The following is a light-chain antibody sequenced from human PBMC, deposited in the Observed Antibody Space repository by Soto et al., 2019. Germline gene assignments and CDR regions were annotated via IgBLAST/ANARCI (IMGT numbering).Light chain of an antibody. CDR2: EVD. CDR1: SSDVGGYNY. CDR3: SSYTSGSTV. J-gene: IGLJ3*02. Sequence: QSVLTQPASVSGSPGQSSTISCTGSSSDVGGYNYVSWYQQHPGKAPKLMISEVDNRPSGVSDRFSGSKSGNTASLTISGLQAEDEADYYCSSYTSGSTVFGGGTKLTVL. V-gene: IGLV2-14*01.